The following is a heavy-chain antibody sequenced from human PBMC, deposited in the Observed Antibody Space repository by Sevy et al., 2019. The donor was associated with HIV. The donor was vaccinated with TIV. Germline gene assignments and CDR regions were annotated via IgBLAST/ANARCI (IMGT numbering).Heavy chain of an antibody. CDR3: SRDLGPCFDSGVSLYEY. CDR2: ISSSSDDF. CDR1: GFTFDTYS. D-gene: IGHD5-12*01. Sequence: GGSLRLSCIGSGFTFDTYSMNWVRQAPGRGLEWVSSISSSSDDFYYADSVKGRFTISRDNTKNSLYLQMTSLRADDTAMYYCSRDLGPCFDSGVSLYEYWGQGTLVTVSS. J-gene: IGHJ4*02. V-gene: IGHV3-21*01.